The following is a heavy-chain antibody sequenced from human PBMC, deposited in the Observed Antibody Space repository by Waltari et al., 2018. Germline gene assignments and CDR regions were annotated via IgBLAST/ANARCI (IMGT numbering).Heavy chain of an antibody. D-gene: IGHD2-15*01. CDR2: IYYSGRT. Sequence: QVQLQESGPGLVKPSETLSLTCTVSGGSISSYYWSWIRQPPGKGLEWIGYIYYSGRTNYHPSLKSRVTISVDTSKNQFSLKLSSVTAADTAVYYCARGWDCSGGSCYSDRDEYFQHWGQGTLVTVSS. V-gene: IGHV4-59*01. CDR3: ARGWDCSGGSCYSDRDEYFQH. CDR1: GGSISSYY. J-gene: IGHJ1*01.